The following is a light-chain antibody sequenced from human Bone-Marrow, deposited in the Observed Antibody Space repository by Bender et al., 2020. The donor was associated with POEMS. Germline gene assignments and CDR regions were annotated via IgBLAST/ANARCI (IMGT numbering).Light chain of an antibody. J-gene: IGLJ2*01. CDR3: QSYDSSLSAPV. CDR2: KDT. CDR1: ALPKQY. V-gene: IGLV3-25*02. Sequence: SYELTQPLSVSVSPGQTARITCSGDALPKQYAYWYQQKVGQAPVLVVYKDTERPSGVPDRFSGSKSGTSASLAITGLQAEDEADYYCQSYDSSLSAPVFGGGTKLTVL.